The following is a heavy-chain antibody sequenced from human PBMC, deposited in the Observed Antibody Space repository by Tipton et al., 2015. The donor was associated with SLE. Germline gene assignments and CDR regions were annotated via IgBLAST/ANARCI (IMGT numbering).Heavy chain of an antibody. Sequence: TLSLTCIVSGGSISSSSYYWGWIRQPPGKGLEWIGSIYYSGSTYYNPSLKSRVTIPVDTSKNQFSLKLSSVTAADTAVYYCAREPSMVGAFDIWGQGTMVTVSS. J-gene: IGHJ3*02. CDR3: AREPSMVGAFDI. CDR1: GGSISSSSYY. V-gene: IGHV4-39*07. CDR2: IYYSGST. D-gene: IGHD3-10*01.